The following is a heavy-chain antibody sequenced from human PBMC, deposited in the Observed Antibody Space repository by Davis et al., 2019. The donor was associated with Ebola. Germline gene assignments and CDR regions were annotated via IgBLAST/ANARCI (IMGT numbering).Heavy chain of an antibody. D-gene: IGHD3-10*01. CDR3: AKEELKVFDY. CDR1: GLTFSSYG. Sequence: GESLKLSCAASGLTFSSYGMSWVRQAPGEGLEWVSAISGTRGSTHYADSVKGRFTISRDNSKNTLILQMNSLRAEDTAIYYCAKEELKVFDYWGQGTLVTVSS. J-gene: IGHJ4*02. V-gene: IGHV3-23*01. CDR2: ISGTRGST.